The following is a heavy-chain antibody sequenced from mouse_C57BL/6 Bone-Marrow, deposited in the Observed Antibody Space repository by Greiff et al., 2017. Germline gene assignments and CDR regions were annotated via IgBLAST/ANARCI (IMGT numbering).Heavy chain of an antibody. CDR2: IYPGSGNT. Sequence: VKLMESGPELVKPGASVKISCKASGYSFTSYYIHWVKQRPGQGLEWIGWIYPGSGNTKYNEKFKGKATLTADTSSSTAYMQLSSLTSEDSAVYYCARCDGYYMAWFAYWGQGTLVTVSA. CDR3: ARCDGYYMAWFAY. J-gene: IGHJ3*01. CDR1: GYSFTSYY. V-gene: IGHV1-66*01. D-gene: IGHD2-3*01.